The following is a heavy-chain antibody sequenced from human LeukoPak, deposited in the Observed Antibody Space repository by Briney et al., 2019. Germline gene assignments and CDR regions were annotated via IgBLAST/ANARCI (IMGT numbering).Heavy chain of an antibody. Sequence: GGSLRLSCAASGFTFKSYTMNWVRQAPVKGLEWVSSISPSSSYIYYADSVKGRFTISRDNAKNSLYLQMNSLRAEDTAVYYCARVPREVAGALYSWYFDLWGRGTLVTVSS. J-gene: IGHJ2*01. D-gene: IGHD6-13*01. CDR1: GFTFKSYT. V-gene: IGHV3-21*01. CDR2: ISPSSSYI. CDR3: ARVPREVAGALYSWYFDL.